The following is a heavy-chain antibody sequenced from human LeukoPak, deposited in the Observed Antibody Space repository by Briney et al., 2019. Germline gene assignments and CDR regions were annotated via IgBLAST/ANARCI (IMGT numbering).Heavy chain of an antibody. Sequence: KPSETLSLTCTVSGGSISSSSYYWSWIRQAPGKGLEWVSYISSSGSTIYYADSVKGRFTISRDNAKNSLYLQMNSLRAEDTAVYYCARRSGALEYSYGPNAFDIWGQGTMVTVSS. CDR3: ARRSGALEYSYGPNAFDI. J-gene: IGHJ3*02. D-gene: IGHD5-18*01. CDR1: GGSISSSSYY. V-gene: IGHV3-11*01. CDR2: ISSSGSTI.